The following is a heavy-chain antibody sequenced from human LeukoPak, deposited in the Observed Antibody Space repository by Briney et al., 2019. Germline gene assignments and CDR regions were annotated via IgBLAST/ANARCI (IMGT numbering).Heavy chain of an antibody. D-gene: IGHD6-19*01. J-gene: IGHJ2*01. CDR1: GFTFSSYS. CDR3: AVAGLSYWYFDL. CDR2: ISRSSDYT. Sequence: GRSLRLSCAASGFTFSSYSMNWVRQAPGKGLEWVSSISRSSDYTYYADSVKGRFTISRDNAKNSLYLQMNSLRAEDTAVYYCAVAGLSYWYFDLWGRGTLVTVSS. V-gene: IGHV3-21*01.